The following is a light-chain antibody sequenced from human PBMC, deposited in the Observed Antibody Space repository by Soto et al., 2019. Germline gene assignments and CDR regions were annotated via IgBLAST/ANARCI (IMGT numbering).Light chain of an antibody. CDR1: SSNIGSNT. J-gene: IGLJ2*01. CDR3: AAWDDSLNALV. CDR2: SNN. Sequence: QAVVTQPPSASGTPGQRVTISCSGSSSNIGSNTVNWYQQLPGTAPKLLIYSNNQRPSGVPDRFSGSKSGTSASLALSGLQSEDEADYYCAAWDDSLNALVFGGGTKVTVL. V-gene: IGLV1-44*01.